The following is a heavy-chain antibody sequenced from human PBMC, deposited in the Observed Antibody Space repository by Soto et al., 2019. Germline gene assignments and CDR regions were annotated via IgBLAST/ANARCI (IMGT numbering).Heavy chain of an antibody. V-gene: IGHV4-59*13. Sequence: QVQLQESGPGLVKPSEILSLTCTVSGGSISNYYCSWIRQTPGKGLEYIGFIYNSGTTNYHPSLMSRVAISIDTSKRRFYLKLPSVTAADTAIYYCATPSYSSGVLFDYWGPGTQVTVSS. CDR2: IYNSGTT. CDR3: ATPSYSSGVLFDY. J-gene: IGHJ4*02. D-gene: IGHD3-10*01. CDR1: GGSISNYY.